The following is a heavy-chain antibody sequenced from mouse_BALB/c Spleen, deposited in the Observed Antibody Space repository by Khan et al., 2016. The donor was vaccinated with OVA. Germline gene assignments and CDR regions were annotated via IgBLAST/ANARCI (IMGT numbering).Heavy chain of an antibody. D-gene: IGHD1-1*01. CDR2: TNPTNGRT. Sequence: VQLQQSGAELVKAGASVKMSCKASGYTFTSYWMHWVKQRLGQGLEWFAETNPTNGRTYYNEKFKSKATLTVDKSSSTAYMQLSGPTFEDSAVYYCERITNIVANYFDYWGKGTTLTASS. CDR3: ERITNIVANYFDY. V-gene: IGHV1S81*02. CDR1: GYTFTSYW. J-gene: IGHJ2*01.